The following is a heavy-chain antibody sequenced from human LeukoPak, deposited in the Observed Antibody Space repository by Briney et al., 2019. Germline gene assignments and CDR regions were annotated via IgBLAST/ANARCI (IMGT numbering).Heavy chain of an antibody. CDR2: INSDGSST. CDR3: ARDSSYGEFDY. D-gene: IGHD2-15*01. Sequence: GGSLRLSCAASGFTVSSNYMSWVRQAPGKGLEWVSRINSDGSSTSYADSVKGRFTISRDNAKNTLYLQMNSLRAEDTAVYYCARDSSYGEFDYWGQGTLVTVSS. V-gene: IGHV3-74*01. CDR1: GFTVSSNY. J-gene: IGHJ4*02.